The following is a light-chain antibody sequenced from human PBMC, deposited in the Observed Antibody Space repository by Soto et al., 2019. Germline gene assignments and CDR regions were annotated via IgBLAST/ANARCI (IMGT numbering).Light chain of an antibody. CDR3: QQSYSSHPT. V-gene: IGKV1-39*01. Sequence: DIQMTQSPSSLSASVEDRVIITCRASQSISNHLNWYQQKPGKAPKLLIFAASSLQSGVPSRFSGSRSGPDFTLTISSLQPEDFATYYCQQSYSSHPTFGHGTKV. CDR1: QSISNH. J-gene: IGKJ1*01. CDR2: AAS.